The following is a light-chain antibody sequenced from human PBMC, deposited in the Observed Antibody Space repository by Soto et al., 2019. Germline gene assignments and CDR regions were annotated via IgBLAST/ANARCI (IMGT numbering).Light chain of an antibody. V-gene: IGKV3-20*01. J-gene: IGKJ4*01. CDR3: QQYGNSPLT. Sequence: ETGWTKSPDKLIGSPGGRATLSCRASRSVSSSYLAWYQQKPGQAPRLLISGASRRATGTPDRFSGSGSGTGFTLSICILEPDDFAVYYCQQYGNSPLTFGGGTKV. CDR1: RSVSSSY. CDR2: GAS.